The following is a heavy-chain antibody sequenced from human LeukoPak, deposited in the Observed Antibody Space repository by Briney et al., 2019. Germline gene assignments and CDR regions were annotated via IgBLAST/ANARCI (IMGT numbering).Heavy chain of an antibody. Sequence: GGSLRLSCAASGFTFDTYNFNWVRQAPGKGLEWVSLIYSHGDTNYADSVKGRFTISRDNSKNTLYLQMNSLRAEDTAVYYCARDGIDSSSGISYYYYMAVWGKGTTVTISS. CDR1: GFTFDTYN. D-gene: IGHD3-22*01. CDR2: IYSHGDT. V-gene: IGHV3-66*01. CDR3: ARDGIDSSSGISYYYYMAV. J-gene: IGHJ6*03.